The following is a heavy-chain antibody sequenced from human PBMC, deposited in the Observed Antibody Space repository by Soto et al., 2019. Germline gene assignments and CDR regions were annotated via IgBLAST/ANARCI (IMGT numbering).Heavy chain of an antibody. Sequence: SETLYITGTVYEGSINSGDYYWTWVRQPPGKGLGWIGNIFHSGSTYYTPSLQSRDTISLDTSKNHFSLKLSSVTPADTAVYYCARDRYYDSGNYYNFYSCMDVGGQGNAVT. D-gene: IGHD3-10*01. CDR1: EGSINSGDYY. CDR2: IFHSGST. V-gene: IGHV4-30-4*01. J-gene: IGHJ6*02. CDR3: ARDRYYDSGNYYNFYSCMDV.